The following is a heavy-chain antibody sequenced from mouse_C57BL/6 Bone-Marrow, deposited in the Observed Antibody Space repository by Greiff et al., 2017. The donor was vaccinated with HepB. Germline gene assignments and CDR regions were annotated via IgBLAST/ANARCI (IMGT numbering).Heavy chain of an antibody. V-gene: IGHV1-64*01. CDR2: IHPNSGST. J-gene: IGHJ2*01. CDR3: TRRGIYDYALHY. Sequence: QVHVKQPGAELVKPGASVKLSCKASGYTFTSYWMHWVKQRPGQGLEWIGMIHPNSGSTNYNEKFKSKATLTVDKSSSTAYMQLSSLTSEDSAVYYCTRRGIYDYALHYWGQGTTLTVSS. CDR1: GYTFTSYW. D-gene: IGHD2-4*01.